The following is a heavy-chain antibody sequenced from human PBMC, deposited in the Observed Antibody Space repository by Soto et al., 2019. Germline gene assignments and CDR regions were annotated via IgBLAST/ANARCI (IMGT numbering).Heavy chain of an antibody. D-gene: IGHD5-12*01. Sequence: SVKVSCKASGGTFSSYAISWVRQAPGQGLEWMGAIIPIFGTANYAQKFQGRVTITADESTSTAYMELSSLRSEDTAVYYCARPYSGYDLGYYYYGMDVWGQGTTVTVSS. CDR1: GGTFSSYA. J-gene: IGHJ6*02. V-gene: IGHV1-69*13. CDR2: IIPIFGTA. CDR3: ARPYSGYDLGYYYYGMDV.